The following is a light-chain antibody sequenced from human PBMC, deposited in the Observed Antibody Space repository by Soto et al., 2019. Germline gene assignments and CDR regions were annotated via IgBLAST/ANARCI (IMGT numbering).Light chain of an antibody. J-gene: IGKJ5*01. CDR1: QSLVHSNGNTY. Sequence: DVVMTQSPLSLPVTLGQPASISCRSSQSLVHSNGNTYLNWFLQRPGQSPRRLIYLGSTRASGVPDRFSGSGSGTDFTLRISRVEAEDVGVYYCMQALHAPLTFGQGTRVDIK. V-gene: IGKV2-30*02. CDR3: MQALHAPLT. CDR2: LGS.